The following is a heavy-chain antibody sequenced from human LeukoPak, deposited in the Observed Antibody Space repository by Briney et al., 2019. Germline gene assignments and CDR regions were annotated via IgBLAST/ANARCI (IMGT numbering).Heavy chain of an antibody. V-gene: IGHV1-18*01. CDR3: ARDLAPYHQTKNWFDP. J-gene: IGHJ5*02. Sequence: ASVKVSCKASGYTFTSYGISWVRQAPGQGLEWMGWISAYNGNTNYAQKFQGRVTMTRDKSTSTVYMELSSLRSEDTAVYYCARDLAPYHQTKNWFDPWGQGTLVTVSS. CDR2: ISAYNGNT. D-gene: IGHD1-1*01. CDR1: GYTFTSYG.